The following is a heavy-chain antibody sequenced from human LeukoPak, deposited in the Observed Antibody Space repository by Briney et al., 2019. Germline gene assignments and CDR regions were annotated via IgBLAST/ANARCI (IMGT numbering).Heavy chain of an antibody. Sequence: SETLSLTCAVYGGSFSGYYWSWIRQPAGKGLEWIGRIYTSGSTNYNPSLKSRVTMSVDTSKNQFSLKLSSVTAADTAVYYCARDLGGTTIDYWGQGTLVTVSS. CDR2: IYTSGST. CDR1: GGSFSGYY. J-gene: IGHJ4*02. D-gene: IGHD1-1*01. CDR3: ARDLGGTTIDY. V-gene: IGHV4-4*07.